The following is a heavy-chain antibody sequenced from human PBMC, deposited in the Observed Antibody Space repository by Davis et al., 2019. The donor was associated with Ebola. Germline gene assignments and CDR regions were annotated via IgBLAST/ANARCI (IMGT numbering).Heavy chain of an antibody. CDR2: ISGSGGST. Sequence: ESLKISCAASGFTFSSYAMSWVRQAPGKGLEWVSAISGSGGSTYYADSAKGRFTISRDNSKNTLYLQMNSLRAEDTAVYYCARGAYSSSWYHFDYWGQGTLVTVSS. CDR1: GFTFSSYA. J-gene: IGHJ4*02. D-gene: IGHD6-13*01. V-gene: IGHV3-23*01. CDR3: ARGAYSSSWYHFDY.